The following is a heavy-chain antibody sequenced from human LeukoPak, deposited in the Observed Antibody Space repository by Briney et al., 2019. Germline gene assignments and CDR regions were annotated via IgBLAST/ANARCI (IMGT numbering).Heavy chain of an antibody. CDR2: IIPIFGTA. D-gene: IGHD3-9*01. CDR3: ARGPPDILTGYDYYYYMDV. Sequence: ASVKVSCKASGYTFTSYGISWVRQAPGQGLEWMGGIIPIFGTANYAQKFQGRVTITTDESTSTAYMELSSLRSEDTAVYYCARGPPDILTGYDYYYYMDVWGKGTTVTVSS. CDR1: GYTFTSYG. V-gene: IGHV1-69*05. J-gene: IGHJ6*03.